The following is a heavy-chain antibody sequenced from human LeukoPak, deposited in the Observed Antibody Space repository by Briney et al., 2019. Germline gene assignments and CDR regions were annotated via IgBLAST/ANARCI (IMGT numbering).Heavy chain of an antibody. CDR3: ARLPLRSHFDY. V-gene: IGHV4-61*08. CDR2: IYYSGST. J-gene: IGHJ4*02. CDR1: SGSVSSGGYY. Sequence: SETLSLTCTVSSGSVSSGGYYWSWIRQHPGKGLEWIGYIYYSGSTNYNPSLKSRVTISVDTSKNQFSLKLNSVTAADTAVYYCARLPLRSHFDYWGQGTLVTVSS.